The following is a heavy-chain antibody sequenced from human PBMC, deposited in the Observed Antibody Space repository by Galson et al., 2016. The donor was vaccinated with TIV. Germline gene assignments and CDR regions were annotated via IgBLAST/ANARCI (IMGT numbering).Heavy chain of an antibody. V-gene: IGHV1-69*13. D-gene: IGHD3-22*01. CDR1: GVTFNSYA. CDR2: ITAIFRTA. Sequence: SVKVPCKASGVTFNSYAISWVRQAPGQGLEWMGGITAIFRTANYAQKFQGRVTITADESTSTAYMDLSSLRSEDTAVYYCARGRNYYESGAYWDWGQGTLVTVSS. J-gene: IGHJ4*02. CDR3: ARGRNYYESGAYWD.